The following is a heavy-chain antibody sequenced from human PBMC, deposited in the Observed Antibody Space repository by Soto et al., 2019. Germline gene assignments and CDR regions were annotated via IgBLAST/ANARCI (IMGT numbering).Heavy chain of an antibody. Sequence: GGSLRLSCAASGFTFSSYAMSWVRQAPGKGLEWVSAISGSGGSTYYADSVKGRFTISRDNAKNSLYLQMNSLRAEDTAVYYCAREGVAAAGKPPYYYYGMDVWGQGTTVTVSS. V-gene: IGHV3-23*01. CDR1: GFTFSSYA. J-gene: IGHJ6*02. D-gene: IGHD6-13*01. CDR2: ISGSGGST. CDR3: AREGVAAAGKPPYYYYGMDV.